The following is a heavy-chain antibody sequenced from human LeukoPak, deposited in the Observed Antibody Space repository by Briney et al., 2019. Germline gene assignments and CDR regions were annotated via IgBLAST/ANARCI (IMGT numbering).Heavy chain of an antibody. V-gene: IGHV1-69*05. CDR1: GGTFSSYA. D-gene: IGHD3-9*01. Sequence: ASVKVSCKXSGGTFSSYAISWVRQAPRQGLEWMGRIIPIFGTANYAQKFQGRVTITTDESTSTAYMELSSLRSEDTAVYYCASSYFDRGVSNFDYWGQGTLVTVSS. CDR3: ASSYFDRGVSNFDY. CDR2: IIPIFGTA. J-gene: IGHJ4*02.